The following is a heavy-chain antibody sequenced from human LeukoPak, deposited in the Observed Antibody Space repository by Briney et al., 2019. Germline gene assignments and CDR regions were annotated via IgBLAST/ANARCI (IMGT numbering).Heavy chain of an antibody. Sequence: SVKVSCKASGGTFISYAISWVRQAPGQGLEWMGGIIPIFGTANYAQKFQGRVTITADESTSTAYMELSSLRSEDTAVYYCARVVQFAGAYYDFWSGYSWFDPWGQGTLVTVSS. V-gene: IGHV1-69*13. CDR3: ARVVQFAGAYYDFWSGYSWFDP. D-gene: IGHD3-3*01. CDR2: IIPIFGTA. CDR1: GGTFISYA. J-gene: IGHJ5*02.